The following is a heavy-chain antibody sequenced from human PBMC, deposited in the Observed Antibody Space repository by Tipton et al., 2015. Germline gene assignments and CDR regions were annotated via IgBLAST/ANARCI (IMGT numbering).Heavy chain of an antibody. D-gene: IGHD4-17*01. V-gene: IGHV4-38-2*01. J-gene: IGHJ3*02. CDR1: GYSISSGYY. Sequence: TLSLTCAVSGYSISSGYYWGWIRQPPGKGLEWIGSIYHSGTTYSNPSLKSRVTISVDTSKNQFSLKLRSVTAADTALYYCARVTVDYGDYVGAFDIWGQGTMVTVSS. CDR3: ARVTVDYGDYVGAFDI. CDR2: IYHSGTT.